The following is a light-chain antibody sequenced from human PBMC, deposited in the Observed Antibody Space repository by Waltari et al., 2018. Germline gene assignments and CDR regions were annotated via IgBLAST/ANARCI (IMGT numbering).Light chain of an antibody. Sequence: QSVLTQPPSASGTPGPRVTTPCSGSSPNIGSKTVNWYQQLPGTAPNLLIYTNNPRPSGVPDRFSGSKSGTSASLAISGLQSGDEADYYCAAWDDSLRGYVFGTGTKVTVL. CDR2: TNN. J-gene: IGLJ1*01. V-gene: IGLV1-44*01. CDR1: SPNIGSKT. CDR3: AAWDDSLRGYV.